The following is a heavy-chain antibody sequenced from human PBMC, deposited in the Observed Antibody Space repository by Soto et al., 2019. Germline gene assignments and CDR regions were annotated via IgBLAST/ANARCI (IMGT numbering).Heavy chain of an antibody. CDR3: ATRLRSTMVRGVTPTYFDY. D-gene: IGHD3-10*01. V-gene: IGHV5-51*01. Sequence: GESLEISCKGSGYSFTSYWIGWVRQMPGKGLEWMGIIYPGDSDTRYSPSFQGQVTISADKSISTAYLQWSSLKASDTAMYYCATRLRSTMVRGVTPTYFDYWGQGTLVTVSS. J-gene: IGHJ4*02. CDR2: IYPGDSDT. CDR1: GYSFTSYW.